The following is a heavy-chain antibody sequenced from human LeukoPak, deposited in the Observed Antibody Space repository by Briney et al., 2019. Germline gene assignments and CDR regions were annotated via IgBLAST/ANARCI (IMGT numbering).Heavy chain of an antibody. CDR1: GDSIRSNSYY. V-gene: IGHV4-39*07. D-gene: IGHD6-13*01. Sequence: SETLSLTCTVSGDSIRSNSYYWAWIRQPPGKGLECIGSIYYSGSAYYNPSLKSRVTISIDTSKNQFYVRLSSVTAADTAVHYCASSHPGSSMRNNFQHWGQGTLFPVSS. CDR3: ASSHPGSSMRNNFQH. CDR2: IYYSGSA. J-gene: IGHJ1*01.